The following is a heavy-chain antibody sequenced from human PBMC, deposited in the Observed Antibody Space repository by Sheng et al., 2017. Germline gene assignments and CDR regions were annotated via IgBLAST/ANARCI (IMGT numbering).Heavy chain of an antibody. CDR1: DSSLVSYV. J-gene: IGHJ3*02. D-gene: IGHD6-13*01. CDR2: ISGSGDST. V-gene: IGHV3-23*01. Sequence: EVQLLESGGGLVQPGGSRRESPVQPLDSSLVSYVMSWVRQAPGKGLEWVSAISGSGDSTYYADSVKGRFTISRDNSKNTLYLQMNSLRAEDTAVYYCAKDYDSSGWYPYASDIWGQGTMVTVSS. CDR3: AKDYDSSGWYPYASDI.